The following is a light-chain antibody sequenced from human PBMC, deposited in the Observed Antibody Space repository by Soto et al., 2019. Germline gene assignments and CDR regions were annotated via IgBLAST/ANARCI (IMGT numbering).Light chain of an antibody. V-gene: IGKV3-15*01. CDR2: GAS. J-gene: IGKJ5*01. Sequence: CATNLTVSPAERATLSCRASQTVSSTLGWYQQKPGKAPGLLIYGASTRETGIPARFSGSRSGTEFTLTISSLQSEDFATYYCQQSNSSPITFGQGTRLEIK. CDR3: QQSNSSPIT. CDR1: QTVSST.